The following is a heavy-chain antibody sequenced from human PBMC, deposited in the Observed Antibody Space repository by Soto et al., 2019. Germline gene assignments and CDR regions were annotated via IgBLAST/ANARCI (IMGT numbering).Heavy chain of an antibody. CDR2: FDPEDGET. Sequence: ASVKVSCKVSGYTLTELSMHWVRQAPGKGLEWMGGFDPEDGETIYAQKFRGRVTMTEDTSTDTAYMELSSLRSEDTAVYYCATAINYYDSPDAFDIWGQGTMVTVSS. J-gene: IGHJ3*02. CDR1: GYTLTELS. V-gene: IGHV1-24*01. D-gene: IGHD3-22*01. CDR3: ATAINYYDSPDAFDI.